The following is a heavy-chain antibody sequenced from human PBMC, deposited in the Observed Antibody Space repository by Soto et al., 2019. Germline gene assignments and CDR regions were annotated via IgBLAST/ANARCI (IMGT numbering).Heavy chain of an antibody. CDR1: GFTFSSYG. CDR2: IWYDGSNK. J-gene: IGHJ3*02. D-gene: IGHD3-22*01. Sequence: PGGSLRLSCAASGFTFSSYGMHWVRQAPGKGLEWVAVIWYDGSNKYYADSVKRRFTISRDNSKNTLYLQMNSLRAEDTAVYYCAGDLPLNYYDSSGYPSFAFDIWGQGTMVTVSS. V-gene: IGHV3-33*01. CDR3: AGDLPLNYYDSSGYPSFAFDI.